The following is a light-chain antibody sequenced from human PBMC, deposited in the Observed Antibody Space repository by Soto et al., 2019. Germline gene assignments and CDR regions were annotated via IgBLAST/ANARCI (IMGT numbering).Light chain of an antibody. Sequence: DIQMTQSPSSLSASVGDRVTITCRASQGISNYLAWYQQKPGKVPKLLIYAASTLQSGVPSRFSGTGSGTDFTLTISSLQPEAVATYYCQKYNSAPRTSGQGTKVEIK. J-gene: IGKJ1*01. CDR1: QGISNY. CDR3: QKYNSAPRT. V-gene: IGKV1-27*01. CDR2: AAS.